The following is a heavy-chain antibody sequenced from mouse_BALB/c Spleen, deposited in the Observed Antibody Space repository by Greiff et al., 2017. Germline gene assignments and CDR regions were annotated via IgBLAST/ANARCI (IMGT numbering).Heavy chain of an antibody. V-gene: IGHV1-7*01. Sequence: SGAELAKPGASVKMSCKASGYTFTSYWMHWVKQRPGQGLEWIGYINPSTGYTEYNQKFKDKATLTADKSSSTAYMQLSSLTSEDSAVYYCARSITTVVEGDYWGQGTTLTVSS. D-gene: IGHD1-1*01. J-gene: IGHJ2*01. CDR3: ARSITTVVEGDY. CDR1: GYTFTSYW. CDR2: INPSTGYT.